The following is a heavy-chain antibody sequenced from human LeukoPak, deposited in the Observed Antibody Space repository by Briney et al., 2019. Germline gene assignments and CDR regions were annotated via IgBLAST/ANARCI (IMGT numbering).Heavy chain of an antibody. CDR1: GFTFSNHW. V-gene: IGHV3-53*01. CDR2: IYSGGST. CDR3: ARDILSQGPDAFDI. J-gene: IGHJ3*02. Sequence: GGSLRLSCAASGFTFSNHWMHWVRQAPGKGLEWVSVIYSGGSTYYADSVKGRFTISRDNSKNTLYLQMNSLRAEDTAVYYCARDILSQGPDAFDIWGQGTMVTVSS. D-gene: IGHD2/OR15-2a*01.